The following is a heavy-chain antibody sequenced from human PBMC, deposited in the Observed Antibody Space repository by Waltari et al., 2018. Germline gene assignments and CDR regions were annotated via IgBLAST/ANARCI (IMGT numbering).Heavy chain of an antibody. CDR1: GGTFRSYT. CDR3: ASRAVAGLDY. V-gene: IGHV1-69*02. Sequence: QVQLVQSGAEVKKPGSSVKVSCKASGGTFRSYTISWVRQAPGQGLEWMGRIIPILGIANYAQKFQGRVTITADKSTSTAYMELSSLRSEDTAVYYCASRAVAGLDYWGQGTLVTVSS. CDR2: IIPILGIA. D-gene: IGHD6-19*01. J-gene: IGHJ4*02.